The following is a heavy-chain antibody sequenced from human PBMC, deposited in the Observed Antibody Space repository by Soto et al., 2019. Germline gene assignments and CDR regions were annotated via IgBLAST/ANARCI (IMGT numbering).Heavy chain of an antibody. V-gene: IGHV4-30-4*01. J-gene: IGHJ4*02. CDR3: AREGVYGSGSYYNDY. CDR2: IYYSGST. CDR1: GGSISSGDYY. D-gene: IGHD3-10*01. Sequence: SETLSLTCTVSGGSISSGDYYWSWIRQPPGKGLEWIGYIYYSGSTYYNPSLKSRVTISVDTSKNQFSLKLSSVTAADTAVYYCAREGVYGSGSYYNDYWGQGTLVTVSS.